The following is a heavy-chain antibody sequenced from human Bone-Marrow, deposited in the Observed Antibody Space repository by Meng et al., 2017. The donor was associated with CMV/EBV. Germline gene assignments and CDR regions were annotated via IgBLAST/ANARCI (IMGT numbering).Heavy chain of an antibody. CDR3: AARNFEYSSSGGY. Sequence: AASGFTFSAYYMSWIRQAPGKGLEWVSYISSSGSTIYYADSVKGRFTISRDNAKNSLYLQMNSLRAEDTAVYYCAARNFEYSSSGGYWGQGTLVTVSS. J-gene: IGHJ4*02. CDR2: ISSSGSTI. D-gene: IGHD6-6*01. V-gene: IGHV3-11*04. CDR1: GFTFSAYY.